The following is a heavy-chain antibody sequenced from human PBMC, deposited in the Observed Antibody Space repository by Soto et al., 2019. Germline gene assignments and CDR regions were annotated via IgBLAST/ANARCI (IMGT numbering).Heavy chain of an antibody. J-gene: IGHJ4*02. CDR2: IYYSGST. CDR3: ARGALVVVVAGFDY. V-gene: IGHV4-59*01. D-gene: IGHD2-15*01. Sequence: SETLSLTCTVSGGSISSYYWSWIRQPPGKGLEWIGYIYYSGSTNYNPSLKSRVTISVDTSKNQFSLKLSSVTAADTAVYYCARGALVVVVAGFDYWGQGTLVTVSS. CDR1: GGSISSYY.